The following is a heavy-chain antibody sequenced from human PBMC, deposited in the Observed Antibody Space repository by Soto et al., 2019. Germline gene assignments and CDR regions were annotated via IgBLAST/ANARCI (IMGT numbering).Heavy chain of an antibody. CDR2: IYYSGST. D-gene: IGHD3-10*01. V-gene: IGHV4-31*03. CDR3: ARVSRSYYGSGFEFDP. CDR1: GGSISSGGYY. J-gene: IGHJ5*02. Sequence: SETLSPTGTVSGGSISSGGYYWSWIRQHPRKGLEWIGYIYYSGSTYYNPSLKSRVTISVDTSKNQFSLKLSSVTAADTAVYYCARVSRSYYGSGFEFDPWGQGTLVTVSS.